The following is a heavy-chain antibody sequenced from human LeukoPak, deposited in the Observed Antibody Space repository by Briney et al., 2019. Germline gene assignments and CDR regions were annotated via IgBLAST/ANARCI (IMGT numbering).Heavy chain of an antibody. V-gene: IGHV4-4*07. CDR3: ARDLTSSTMEV. CDR1: GGSISSYY. D-gene: IGHD6-13*01. J-gene: IGHJ6*02. CDR2: IYTSGST. Sequence: SETLSLTCTVSGGSISSYYWNWIRQPAGKGREWIGRIYTSGSTNYNPSLKSRVTMSVDTSKNQFSLKLRSVTAADPAVYYCARDLTSSTMEVWDQGNRVTVS.